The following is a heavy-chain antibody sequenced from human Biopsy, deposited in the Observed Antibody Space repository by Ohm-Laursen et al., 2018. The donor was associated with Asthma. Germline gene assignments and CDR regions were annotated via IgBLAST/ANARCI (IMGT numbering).Heavy chain of an antibody. D-gene: IGHD5-12*01. V-gene: IGHV1-69*13. CDR2: LIPVLGTA. CDR1: GDSLGSFINYA. CDR3: ARGYSGTDRIVYYYSGMEV. Sequence: SVKVSCKASGDSLGSFINYAISWVRQAPRQGLEWMGGLIPVLGTADYAPMFEGRATITADGSTSTAYLELTSLRFEDTAVYYCARGYSGTDRIVYYYSGMEVWGQGTTVTVSS. J-gene: IGHJ6*02.